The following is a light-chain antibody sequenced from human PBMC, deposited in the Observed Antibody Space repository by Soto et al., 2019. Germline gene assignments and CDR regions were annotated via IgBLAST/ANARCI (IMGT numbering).Light chain of an antibody. CDR3: QHYNSYSEA. Sequence: IQMTQSPSSLSSSFGDRVTITFRASQTISSWLAWYQQKPGKAPKLLIYKASTLKSGVPSRFSGSGSGTEFTLTISSLQPDDFATYYCQHYNSYSEAFGQGTKV. CDR1: QTISSW. V-gene: IGKV1-5*03. J-gene: IGKJ1*01. CDR2: KAS.